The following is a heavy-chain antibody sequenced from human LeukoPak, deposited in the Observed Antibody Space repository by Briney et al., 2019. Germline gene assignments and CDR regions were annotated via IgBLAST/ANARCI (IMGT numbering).Heavy chain of an antibody. D-gene: IGHD3-10*01. V-gene: IGHV3-30*02. CDR3: AKDLIGGIRSFDY. CDR1: GFTFSSYG. Sequence: PGGSLRLSCAASGFTFSSYGMHWVRQAPGKGLEWVAFIRYDGSNKYYADSVKGRFTISRDNSKNTLYLQMNSLRAEDTAVYYCAKDLIGGIRSFDYWAREPWSASPQ. CDR2: IRYDGSNK. J-gene: IGHJ4*02.